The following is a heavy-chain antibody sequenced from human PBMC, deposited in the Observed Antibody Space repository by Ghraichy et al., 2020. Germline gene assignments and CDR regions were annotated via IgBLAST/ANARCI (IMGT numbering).Heavy chain of an antibody. CDR1: GFTFSDYY. V-gene: IGHV3-11*01. J-gene: IGHJ6*02. D-gene: IGHD3-10*01. Sequence: GGSLRLSCAASGFTFSDYYMTWIRQAPGKGLEWVSYISNSGDTIYYADSVKGRFTISRDNAKNSLYLQMNSLRAEDTAVYYCATVSGVTMVRGLIFPYYYNGMDVWGQGTTVTVSS. CDR3: ATVSGVTMVRGLIFPYYYNGMDV. CDR2: ISNSGDTI.